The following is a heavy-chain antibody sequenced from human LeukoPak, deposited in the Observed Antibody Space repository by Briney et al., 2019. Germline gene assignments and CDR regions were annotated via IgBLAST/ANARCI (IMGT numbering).Heavy chain of an antibody. CDR2: IYPGDSDT. D-gene: IGHD2-2*02. CDR3: ARTYCSSTSCYTFLVY. CDR1: GYSFTSYW. Sequence: GESLKISCKGSGYSFTSYWIGWVRQMPGKGLEWMGIIYPGDSDTRYSPSFQGQVTISDDKSISTAYLQWSSLKASDTAMYYCARTYCSSTSCYTFLVYWGQGTLVTVSS. V-gene: IGHV5-51*01. J-gene: IGHJ4*02.